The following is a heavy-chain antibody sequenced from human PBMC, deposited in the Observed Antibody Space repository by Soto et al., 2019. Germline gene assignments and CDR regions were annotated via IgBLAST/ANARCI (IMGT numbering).Heavy chain of an antibody. CDR2: IYWDDDK. CDR3: ARSLITNWLLHS. Sequence: QITLKESGPTLVKPTQTITLTCTFSGFSLSTTGVGVGWIRQPPGKALEWLALIYWDDDKRYSPSLKSRLTITNDTSKPQVVLSMTNMHPVDTATYYCARSLITNWLLHSWRQGTLVTVSS. J-gene: IGHJ4*02. CDR1: GFSLSTTGVG. V-gene: IGHV2-5*02. D-gene: IGHD3-9*01.